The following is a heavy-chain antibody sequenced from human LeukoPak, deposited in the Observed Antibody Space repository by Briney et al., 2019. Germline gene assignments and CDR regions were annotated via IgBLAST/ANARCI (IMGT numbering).Heavy chain of an antibody. Sequence: TLSLTCTVSGGSISSYYWSWIRQPPGKALEWLALTDWDDDKYYSTSLKTRLTISKDTSKNQVVLTMTNMDPVDTATYYCARAGFGENWFDPWGQGTLVTVSS. CDR3: ARAGFGENWFDP. CDR2: TDWDDDK. CDR1: GGSISSYY. D-gene: IGHD3-10*01. J-gene: IGHJ5*02. V-gene: IGHV2-70*18.